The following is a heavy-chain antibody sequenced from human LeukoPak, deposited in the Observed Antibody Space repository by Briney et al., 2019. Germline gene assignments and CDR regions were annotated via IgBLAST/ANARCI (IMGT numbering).Heavy chain of an antibody. Sequence: SETLSLTCTVSGDSISGYYWSWVRQPPGKGLEWIGYVYHTGHTHYSPSLKSRVTVSLDTSRNQVSLILSSVTAADTAVYYCARHRFGHLFDYWGQGTLVFVSS. CDR2: VYHTGHT. CDR1: GDSISGYY. D-gene: IGHD3-16*01. CDR3: ARHRFGHLFDY. J-gene: IGHJ4*02. V-gene: IGHV4-59*01.